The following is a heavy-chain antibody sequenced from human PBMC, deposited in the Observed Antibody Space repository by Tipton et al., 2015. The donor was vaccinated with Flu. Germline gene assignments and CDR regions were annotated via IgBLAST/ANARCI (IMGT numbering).Heavy chain of an antibody. Sequence: TLSLTCNVSGDSMRTYYWSWIRQSAGKGLEWIGRVYSSGSTNYNPSLKSRVTVSIDTSKNPFSLKLTSVTAADTAVYYCAREFMVRGAPSYYSYYYSMDVWGQGTPVTVSS. CDR3: AREFMVRGAPSYYSYYYSMDV. J-gene: IGHJ6*02. CDR2: VYSSGST. V-gene: IGHV4-4*07. CDR1: GDSMRTYY. D-gene: IGHD3-10*01.